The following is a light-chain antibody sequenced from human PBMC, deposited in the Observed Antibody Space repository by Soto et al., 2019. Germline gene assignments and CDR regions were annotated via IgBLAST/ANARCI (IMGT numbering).Light chain of an antibody. CDR1: QSVRSS. CDR2: GTS. Sequence: EILLTQSPAHLSLSPGERATLSCRASQSVRSSLAWYQQKPGQAPRVLIYGTSSRATGIPDRFSGSGSGTDFTLTISRLEPEDFAVYYCQQYTISLWTFGQGTMVDIK. CDR3: QQYTISLWT. V-gene: IGKV3-20*01. J-gene: IGKJ1*01.